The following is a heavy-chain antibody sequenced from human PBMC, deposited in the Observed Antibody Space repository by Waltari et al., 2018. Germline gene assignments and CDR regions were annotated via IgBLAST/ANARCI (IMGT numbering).Heavy chain of an antibody. J-gene: IGHJ5*02. Sequence: EVQLVESGGGLVNPGGSLRLSCAASGLILSNAWLTWFRQVPGKGLEWVGRIKSNTDGGTIDYAAPVRGRFTISRDDSKNLMYLQMSSLKTEDTGIYYCTTHKGWLICDRWGQGTLVTVSS. V-gene: IGHV3-15*07. CDR3: TTHKGWLICDR. CDR1: GLILSNAW. D-gene: IGHD5-12*01. CDR2: IKSNTDGGTI.